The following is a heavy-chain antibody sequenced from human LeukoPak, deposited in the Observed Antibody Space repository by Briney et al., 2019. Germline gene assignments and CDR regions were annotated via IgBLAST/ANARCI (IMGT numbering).Heavy chain of an antibody. V-gene: IGHV4-4*07. CDR3: AGDSSAYSSSFDP. J-gene: IGHJ5*02. Sequence: PSETLCLTCSVSGASISSYYWTWIRQPAGKGLEWIGRIHTSGSTNYNPSLTSRATMSLDTSKNQFSLRLSSVTAADTAVYYCAGDSSAYSSSFDPWGQGTLVPVSS. CDR2: IHTSGST. D-gene: IGHD3-22*01. CDR1: GASISSYY.